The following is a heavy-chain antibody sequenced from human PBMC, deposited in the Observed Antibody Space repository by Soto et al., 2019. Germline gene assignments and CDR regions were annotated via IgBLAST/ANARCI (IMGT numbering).Heavy chain of an antibody. J-gene: IGHJ5*02. CDR2: IYHSGST. Sequence: SETLSLTCTVSGGSISSGDYYWSWVRQPPGKGLEWIGYIYHSGSTLYNPSLKSRVTISVDKSKNQFSLKLSSVTAADTAVYYCARDQLEGNWFDPWGQGTLVTVSS. CDR3: ARDQLEGNWFDP. D-gene: IGHD1-1*01. CDR1: GGSISSGDYY. V-gene: IGHV4-30-4*01.